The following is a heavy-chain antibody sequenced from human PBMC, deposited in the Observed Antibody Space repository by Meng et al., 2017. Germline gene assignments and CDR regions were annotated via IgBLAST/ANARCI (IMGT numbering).Heavy chain of an antibody. CDR3: ATGAAAADH. Sequence: EGQVVGSGGGLVKPGGSRRLSCVASGLRFTDAWMSWVRQAPGKGLEWVGRIKRNRDGGTIDYAARVKGRFTISRDESKNTLYLQMDSLITEDTAVYFCATGAAAADHWGQGTLVTVSS. CDR2: IKRNRDGGTI. D-gene: IGHD6-13*01. J-gene: IGHJ4*02. V-gene: IGHV3-15*01. CDR1: GLRFTDAW.